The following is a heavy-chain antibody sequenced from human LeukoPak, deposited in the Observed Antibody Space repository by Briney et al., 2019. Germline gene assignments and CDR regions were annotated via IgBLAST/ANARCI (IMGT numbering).Heavy chain of an antibody. J-gene: IGHJ4*02. CDR2: INKDGSDI. V-gene: IGHV3-7*01. D-gene: IGHD2-15*01. Sequence: PGGSLRLSCVASGFTFSDYWMSWVRQTPGKGMEWEANINKDGSDIYYADSAKGRFTISRDSAKNSLYLQMNSLRDGDTAIYYCARDGSSFDYWGQGTLVTVSS. CDR1: GFTFSDYW. CDR3: ARDGSSFDY.